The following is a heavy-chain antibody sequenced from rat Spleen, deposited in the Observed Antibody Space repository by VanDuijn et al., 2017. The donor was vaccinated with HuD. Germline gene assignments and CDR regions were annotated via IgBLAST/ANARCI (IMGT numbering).Heavy chain of an antibody. Sequence: EVQLQESGPGLVKPSQSLSLTCSVTVYSITSSYRWSWIRKFPGNKMEWIGHISYSGSTSYNPSLKSRISITRDTAMNQFFLQLNAVTTEDTATYYCARSVWELDYWGQGVMVTVSS. D-gene: IGHD5-1*01. CDR3: ARSVWELDY. V-gene: IGHV3-1*01. CDR1: VYSITSSY. CDR2: ISYSGST. J-gene: IGHJ2*01.